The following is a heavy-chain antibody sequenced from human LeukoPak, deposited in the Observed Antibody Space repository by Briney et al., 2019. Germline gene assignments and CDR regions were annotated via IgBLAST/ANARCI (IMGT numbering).Heavy chain of an antibody. Sequence: GGSLRLSGAASGFTLSSYSMNWVRQAPGKGLEWVSYISSSSMIYYADSVRGRFTISRDNAKNSLYLQMNSLRAEDTAVYYCARDDSSGYYYIDYWGQGTLVTVSS. J-gene: IGHJ4*02. CDR2: ISSSSMI. CDR3: ARDDSSGYYYIDY. V-gene: IGHV3-48*01. CDR1: GFTLSSYS. D-gene: IGHD3-22*01.